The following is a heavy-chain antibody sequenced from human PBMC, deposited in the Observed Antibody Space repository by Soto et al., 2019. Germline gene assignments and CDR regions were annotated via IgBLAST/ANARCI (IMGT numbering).Heavy chain of an antibody. V-gene: IGHV1-69*13. CDR3: ARGKGDTAMGNFDY. CDR1: GGTFSSYA. Sequence: ASVKVSCKASGGTFSSYAISWVRQAPGQGLEWMGGIIPIFGTANYAQKFQGRVTITADESTSTAYMELSSLRSEDTAVYYCARGKGDTAMGNFDYWGQGTLVTVSS. J-gene: IGHJ4*02. D-gene: IGHD5-18*01. CDR2: IIPIFGTA.